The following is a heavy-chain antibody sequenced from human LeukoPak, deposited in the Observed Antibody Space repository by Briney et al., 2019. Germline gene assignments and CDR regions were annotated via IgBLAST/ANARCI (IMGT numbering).Heavy chain of an antibody. CDR2: IYYSGST. Sequence: PSETLSLTCTVSGGSISSSSYYWGWIRQPPGKGLEWIGSIYYSGSTYYNPSLKSRVTISVDTSKNQFSLKLRSVTAADTAVYYCAKGLNQGRYFDWLLPAPNAFDIWGQGTMVTVSS. V-gene: IGHV4-39*01. J-gene: IGHJ3*02. CDR1: GGSISSSSYY. D-gene: IGHD3-9*01. CDR3: AKGLNQGRYFDWLLPAPNAFDI.